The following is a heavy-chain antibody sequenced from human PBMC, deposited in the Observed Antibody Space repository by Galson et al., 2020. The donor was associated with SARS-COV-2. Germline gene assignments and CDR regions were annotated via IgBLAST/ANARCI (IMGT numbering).Heavy chain of an antibody. J-gene: IGHJ3*02. CDR3: ARLHYGEYAPEAFDI. D-gene: IGHD4-17*01. CDR2: ISHSGGT. Sequence: SETLSLTCAVSGTSISGGSYSWNWIRQPPGKGLEWIGYISHSGGTYYNPSLKSRVTISGDRSKNQSSLRLSSVTAADAAVYFCARLHYGEYAPEAFDIWGPGTRVTVAS. V-gene: IGHV4-30-2*01. CDR1: GTSISGGSYS.